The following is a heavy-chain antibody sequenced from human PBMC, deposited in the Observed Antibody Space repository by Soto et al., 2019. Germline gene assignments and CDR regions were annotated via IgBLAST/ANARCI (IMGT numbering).Heavy chain of an antibody. CDR1: GFTFSSYA. D-gene: IGHD3-16*02. V-gene: IGHV3-30-3*01. J-gene: IGHJ6*01. CDR2: ISYDGSNK. CDR3: ARRGVIVMVPLAYGMDV. Sequence: QVQLVESGGGVVQPGRSLRLSCAASGFTFSSYAMHWVRQAPGKGLEWVAVISYDGSNKYYADSVKGRFTISRDNSKNTLYLQMNSLRAEDTAVYYCARRGVIVMVPLAYGMDVW.